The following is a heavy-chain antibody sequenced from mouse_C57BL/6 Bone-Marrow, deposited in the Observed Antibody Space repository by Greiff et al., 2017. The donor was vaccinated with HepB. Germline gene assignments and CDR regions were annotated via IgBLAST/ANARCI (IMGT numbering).Heavy chain of an antibody. V-gene: IGHV1-69*01. CDR2: IDPSDSYT. J-gene: IGHJ2*01. D-gene: IGHD1-1*01. CDR3: ARLAYYGSSYYFDY. CDR1: GYTFTSYW. Sequence: VKLQQPGAELVMPGASVKLSCKASGYTFTSYWMHWVKQRPGQGLEWIGEIDPSDSYTNYNQKFKGKSTLTVDKSSSTAYMQLSSLTSEDSAVYYCARLAYYGSSYYFDYWGQGTTLTVSS.